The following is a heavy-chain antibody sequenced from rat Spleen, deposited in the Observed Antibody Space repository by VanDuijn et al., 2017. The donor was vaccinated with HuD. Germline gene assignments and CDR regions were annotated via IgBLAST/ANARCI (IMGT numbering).Heavy chain of an antibody. CDR3: ARHDLHGYNYWVMDG. Sequence: EVQLVESGGGLVQPGRSLKLSCAASGFTFSNYYMAWVRQAPKKGLEWVATISSSGSRTYYQDSVKGRFTISRDNAKSSLYLQMNSLKSEDTATYSCARHDLHGYNYWVMDGWGEVASVTVSS. V-gene: IGHV5-7*01. D-gene: IGHD1-4*01. CDR1: GFTFSNYY. J-gene: IGHJ4*01. CDR2: ISSSGSRT.